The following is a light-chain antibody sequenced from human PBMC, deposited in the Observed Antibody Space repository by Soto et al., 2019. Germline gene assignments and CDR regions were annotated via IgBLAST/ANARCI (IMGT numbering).Light chain of an antibody. CDR3: CSYAGSSTFYV. CDR1: SSDVGSYNL. J-gene: IGLJ1*01. V-gene: IGLV2-23*01. Sequence: QSALTQPASVSGSPGQSITISCTRTSSDVGSYNLVSWYQQHPGKAPKLMIYEGSKRPSGVSNRFSGSKSGNTASLTISGRQAEDEADYYCCSYAGSSTFYVFGTGTKLTVL. CDR2: EGS.